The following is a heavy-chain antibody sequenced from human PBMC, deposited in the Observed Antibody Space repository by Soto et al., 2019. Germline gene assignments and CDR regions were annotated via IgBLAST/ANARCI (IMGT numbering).Heavy chain of an antibody. Sequence: QVQLQESGPGLVKPSETLSLTCIVSGGSISSYYWSWIRQPPGKGLEWIGHIYYSGSTNYNHSLKIRVTISLDTSKNHFSLKLNSVTAADTAVYYCARTEYSGYGDYYMDVWGKGTTVIVSS. D-gene: IGHD5-12*01. J-gene: IGHJ6*03. CDR1: GGSISSYY. CDR2: IYYSGST. V-gene: IGHV4-59*01. CDR3: ARTEYSGYGDYYMDV.